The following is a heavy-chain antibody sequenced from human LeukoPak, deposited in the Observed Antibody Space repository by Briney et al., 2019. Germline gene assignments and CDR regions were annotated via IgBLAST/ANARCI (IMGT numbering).Heavy chain of an antibody. CDR2: INYSGGT. CDR1: GGSIGSGGHY. CDR3: ARAYDSSGYYYYYYFDY. D-gene: IGHD3-22*01. J-gene: IGHJ4*02. V-gene: IGHV4-31*01. Sequence: PSQTLSLTCTVSGGSIGSGGHYWSWIRQHPGKGLEWLGFINYSGGTYYSPSLKNPVTISLDTSKNQFSLKLRSVSAADTAVYYCARAYDSSGYYYYYYFDYWGQGALVTVSS.